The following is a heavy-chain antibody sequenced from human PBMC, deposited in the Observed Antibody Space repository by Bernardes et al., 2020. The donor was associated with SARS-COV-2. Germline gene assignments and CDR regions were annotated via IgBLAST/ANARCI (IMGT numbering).Heavy chain of an antibody. CDR1: GFSFSSFW. CDR3: ARGRGAGPVVAVTISGAMDV. V-gene: IGHV3-74*01. D-gene: IGHD2-2*01. J-gene: IGHJ6*02. Sequence: GGSLRLFCAASGFSFSSFWMHWVRQAPGKGLVWVSRSKGDGSSTGDADSVKGRLAISRDHAKNKLYLQMNSLRAKDMAVYYCARGRGAGPVVAVTISGAMDVWGQGTTVTVSS. CDR2: SKGDGSST.